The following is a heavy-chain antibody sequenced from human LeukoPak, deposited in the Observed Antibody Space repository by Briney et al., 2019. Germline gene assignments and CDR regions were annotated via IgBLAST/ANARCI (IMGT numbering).Heavy chain of an antibody. CDR3: AELGITMIGGV. CDR1: GFTFSSYG. J-gene: IGHJ6*04. V-gene: IGHV3-23*01. D-gene: IGHD3-10*02. Sequence: GGSLRLSCAASGFTFSSYGMSWVRQAPGKGLEWVSAISDSGGSTIYYADSVKGRFTISRDNAKNSLYLQMNSLRAEDTAVYYCAELGITMIGGVWGKGTTITISS. CDR2: ISDSGGSTI.